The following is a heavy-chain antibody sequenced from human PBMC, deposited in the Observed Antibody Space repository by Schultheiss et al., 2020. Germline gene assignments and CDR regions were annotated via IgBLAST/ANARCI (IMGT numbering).Heavy chain of an antibody. CDR1: GGSISSGGYY. CDR3: ARGKVVPNWFDP. J-gene: IGHJ5*02. D-gene: IGHD2-15*01. Sequence: SETLSLTCAVSGGSISSGGYYWSWIRQPAGKGLEWIGRIYTSGSTNYNPSLKSRVTISVDTSKNQFSLKLSSVTAADTAVYYCARGKVVPNWFDPWGQGSLVTVAS. V-gene: IGHV4-61*02. CDR2: IYTSGST.